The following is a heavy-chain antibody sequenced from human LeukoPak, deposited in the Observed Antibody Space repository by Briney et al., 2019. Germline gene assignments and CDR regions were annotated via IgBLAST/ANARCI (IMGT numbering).Heavy chain of an antibody. V-gene: IGHV4-39*01. CDR3: ARLTVGATAVDC. D-gene: IGHD1-26*01. CDR2: IYYSGTT. CDR1: GGSISSSNYH. J-gene: IGHJ4*02. Sequence: SETLSLTCTVSGGSISSSNYHWGWIRQPPGRGLEWIGTIYYSGTTYYNPSLKSRVTTSVDTSKNQFSLKLSSMTAADTAVYYCARLTVGATAVDCWGQGTLVTVSS.